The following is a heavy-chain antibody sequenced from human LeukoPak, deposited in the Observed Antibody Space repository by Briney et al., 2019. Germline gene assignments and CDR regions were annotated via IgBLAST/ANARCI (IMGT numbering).Heavy chain of an antibody. V-gene: IGHV1-69*04. Sequence: SVKVSCKASGGTFSSYAISWVRQAPGQGLEWMGRVIPILGIANYAQKFQGRVTITADKSTSTAYMELSSLRSEDTAVYYCARGLAGSFDYWGQGTLVTVSS. CDR2: VIPILGIA. J-gene: IGHJ4*02. CDR3: ARGLAGSFDY. D-gene: IGHD6-13*01. CDR1: GGTFSSYA.